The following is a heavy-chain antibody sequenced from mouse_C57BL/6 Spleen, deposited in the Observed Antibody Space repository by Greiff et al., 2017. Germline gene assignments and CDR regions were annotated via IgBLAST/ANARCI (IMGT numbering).Heavy chain of an antibody. CDR1: GYTFTDYE. D-gene: IGHD2-3*01. J-gene: IGHJ3*01. CDR3: TKDADGHDGRFAY. CDR2: IDPETGGT. Sequence: QVQLQQSGAELVRPGASVTLSCKASGYTFTDYEMHWVKQTPVHGLEWIGAIDPETGGTAYNQKFKGKAILTADKSSSTAYMELRSLTSEDSAVYYFTKDADGHDGRFAYWGQGTLVTVSA. V-gene: IGHV1-15*01.